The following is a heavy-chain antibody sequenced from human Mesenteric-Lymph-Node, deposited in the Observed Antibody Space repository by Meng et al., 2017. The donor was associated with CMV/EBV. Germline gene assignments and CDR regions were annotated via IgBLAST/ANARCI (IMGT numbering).Heavy chain of an antibody. D-gene: IGHD5-12*01. CDR2: INAGNGNT. CDR3: ARVPSPYSGYDF. V-gene: IGHV1-3*01. Sequence: KASGYTFTSYAMHWVRQAPGQRLEWMGWINAGNGNTKYSQKFQGRVTITRDTSASTAYMELSSLRSEDTAVYYCARVPSPYSGYDFWGQGTLVTVSS. J-gene: IGHJ4*02. CDR1: GYTFTSYA.